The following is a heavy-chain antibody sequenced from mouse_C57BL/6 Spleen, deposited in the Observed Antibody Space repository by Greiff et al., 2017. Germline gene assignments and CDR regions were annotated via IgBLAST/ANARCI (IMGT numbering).Heavy chain of an antibody. CDR1: GYTFTSYW. D-gene: IGHD2-1*01. J-gene: IGHJ2*01. V-gene: IGHV1-72*01. Sequence: QVQLQQPGAELVKPGASVKLSCKASGYTFTSYWMHWVKQRPGRGLEWIGRIDPNSGGTTYNEKFKSKATLTVDKPSSTAYMQLSSLTSEDSAVYYCAREIPIYSGAFGYWGQGTTLTVSS. CDR3: AREIPIYSGAFGY. CDR2: IDPNSGGT.